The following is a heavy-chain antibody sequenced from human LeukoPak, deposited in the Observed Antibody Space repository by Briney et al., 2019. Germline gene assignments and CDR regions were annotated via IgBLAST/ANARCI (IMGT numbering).Heavy chain of an antibody. CDR1: EFSLSTDEVG. D-gene: IGHD6-25*01. J-gene: IGHJ4*02. V-gene: IGHV2-5*01. CDR2: HYWNDNK. CDR3: AYQVYSSGWHPFAY. Sequence: SGPPLLEPTQTLTLTCTFSEFSLSTDEVGVGWIRQTPERALEWLAHHYWNDNKFYSPSLQSRLTITKDTSKNQVALTMTNVDPVGTATYYCAYQVYSSGWHPFAYWGQGILVTVAS.